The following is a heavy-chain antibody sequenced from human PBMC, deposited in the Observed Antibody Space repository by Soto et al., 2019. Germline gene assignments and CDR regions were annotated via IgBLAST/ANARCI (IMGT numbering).Heavy chain of an antibody. D-gene: IGHD1-1*01. CDR2: IYYAGST. J-gene: IGHJ4*02. Sequence: PSKNLSLTGSISGCSIRSTDHYWGWIRQPPGRGPEWLARIYYAGSTFHNPSLKRRATISVDPSRNQFSLRLSPVTASDTAVYYCARISTYNSFDFWGPGTLVTV. V-gene: IGHV4-39*01. CDR1: GCSIRSTDHY. CDR3: ARISTYNSFDF.